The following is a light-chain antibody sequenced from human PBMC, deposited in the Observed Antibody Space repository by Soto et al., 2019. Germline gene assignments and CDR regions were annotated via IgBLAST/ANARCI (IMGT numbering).Light chain of an antibody. CDR3: CSYAGSSTL. Sequence: QSVLTQPASVSGSPGQSITISCTGTSSDVGSYNLVSWYQQHPGKAPKLMIYEVSKRPSGVSNRFSGSKSGNTASLTISGLQAEDEADYYCCSYAGSSTLFGTGT. CDR2: EVS. V-gene: IGLV2-23*02. CDR1: SSDVGSYNL. J-gene: IGLJ1*01.